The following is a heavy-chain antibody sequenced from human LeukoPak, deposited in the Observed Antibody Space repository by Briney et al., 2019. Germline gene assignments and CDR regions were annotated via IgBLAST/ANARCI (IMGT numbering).Heavy chain of an antibody. V-gene: IGHV1-46*01. J-gene: IGHJ3*02. D-gene: IGHD6-19*01. CDR3: ARGLQENLAWLTAFSAFDI. CDR1: GYTFTGYY. Sequence: GASVKVSCKTSGYTFTGYYMHWVRQAPGQGLEWMGIINPSAGSTSYAQKFQGRVTMTRDTSTSTVYMELSSLRSDDTAVYYCARGLQENLAWLTAFSAFDIWGQGTMVTVSS. CDR2: INPSAGST.